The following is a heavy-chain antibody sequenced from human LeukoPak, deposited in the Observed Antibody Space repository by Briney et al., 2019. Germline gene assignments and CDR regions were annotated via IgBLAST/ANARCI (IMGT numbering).Heavy chain of an antibody. Sequence: KSSETLSLTCAVYTGSFSGYYWTWIRQPPGKGLEWIGEINHTGSTNYNPSLKSRVTMSVDTSKNQFSLKLSDVTAADTAVYYCVREREGYFDLWGRGTRVTVSS. CDR2: INHTGST. J-gene: IGHJ2*01. V-gene: IGHV4-34*01. CDR1: TGSFSGYY. CDR3: VREREGYFDL.